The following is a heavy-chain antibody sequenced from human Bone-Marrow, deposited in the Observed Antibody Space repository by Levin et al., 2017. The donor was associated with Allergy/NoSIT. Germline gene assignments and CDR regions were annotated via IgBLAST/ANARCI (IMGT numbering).Heavy chain of an antibody. J-gene: IGHJ4*02. V-gene: IGHV4-31*03. D-gene: IGHD5-12*01. Sequence: SQTLSLTCTVSNDSIGRGGYYWSWIRQHPGKGLEHIGYISHRGNTYYNPSLKSRLTMSLDTSNNQFSLNLISVTAADTAIYYCARLDGYKFDSWGQGTPVIVSS. CDR1: NDSIGRGGYY. CDR2: ISHRGNT. CDR3: ARLDGYKFDS.